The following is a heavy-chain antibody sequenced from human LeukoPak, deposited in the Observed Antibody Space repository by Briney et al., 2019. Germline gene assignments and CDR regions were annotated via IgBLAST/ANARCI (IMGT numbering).Heavy chain of an antibody. CDR3: ARGVMGDRNDYFDY. CDR1: GGSISSGDYY. V-gene: IGHV4-30-4*08. Sequence: PSETLSLTCTVSGGSISSGDYYWSWIRQPPGKGLEWLGYIYYSGSTYYNPYLKSRVTISVDTSKNQFSLKLSSVTAADTAVYYCARGVMGDRNDYFDYWGQGTLVTVSS. J-gene: IGHJ4*02. CDR2: IYYSGST. D-gene: IGHD3-16*01.